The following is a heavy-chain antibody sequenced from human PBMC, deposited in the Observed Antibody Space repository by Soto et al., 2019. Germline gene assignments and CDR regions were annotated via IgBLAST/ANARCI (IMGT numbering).Heavy chain of an antibody. V-gene: IGHV4-34*01. D-gene: IGHD6-6*01. Sequence: ATLSLTCAVYGGSFSGYYWSWIRQPPEKGLEWIGEINHSGSTNYKPSLKSRVTISVDTSKNQFSLKLSSVTAADTAVYYCARWYRSASFYEWGERYLVTVS. J-gene: IGHJ4*01. CDR3: ARWYRSASFYE. CDR2: INHSGST. CDR1: GGSFSGYY.